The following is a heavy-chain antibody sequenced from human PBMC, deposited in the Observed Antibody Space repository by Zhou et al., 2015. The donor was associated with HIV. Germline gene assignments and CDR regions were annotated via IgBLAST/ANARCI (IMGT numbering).Heavy chain of an antibody. D-gene: IGHD5-18*01. J-gene: IGHJ4*02. V-gene: IGHV1-69*08. CDR3: ATSSYNYGYF. CDR2: VIPVSGAA. CDR1: GMTYNKNYI. Sequence: VQVEQSGNEVKKPGSSVRVSCKASGMTYNKNYIMTWVRQAPGQGLEWMGRVIPVSGAADHAQKFRGRITITVDKSTETVFMEVRSLRSGEXTAVYYCATSSYNYGYFWGRGTLVTVSS.